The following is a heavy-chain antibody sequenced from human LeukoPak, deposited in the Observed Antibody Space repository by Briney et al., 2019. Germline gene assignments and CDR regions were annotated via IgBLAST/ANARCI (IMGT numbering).Heavy chain of an antibody. D-gene: IGHD3-3*01. CDR1: GGSFSGYY. V-gene: IGHV4-34*01. J-gene: IGHJ4*02. CDR3: ARWHYDFWSGYPDY. CDR2: INHSGST. Sequence: SETLSLTCAVYGGSFSGYYWSWLRQPPGKGLEWIGEINHSGSTNYNPSLKSRVTISVDTSKNQFSLKLSSVTAADTAVYYSARWHYDFWSGYPDYWGQGTLVTVSS.